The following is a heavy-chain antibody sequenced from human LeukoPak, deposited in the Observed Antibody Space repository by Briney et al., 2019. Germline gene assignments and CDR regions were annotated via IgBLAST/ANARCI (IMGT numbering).Heavy chain of an antibody. CDR2: IYHSGST. V-gene: IGHV4-39*07. Sequence: PSETLSLTCTVSGGSISSSSHYWGWIRQPPGKGLEWIGSIYHSGSTYYNPSLKSRVTISVDTSKNQFSLKLSSVTAADTAVYYCARDRHSRQFGTFDYWGQGTLVTVSS. CDR1: GGSISSSSHY. J-gene: IGHJ4*02. D-gene: IGHD3-10*01. CDR3: ARDRHSRQFGTFDY.